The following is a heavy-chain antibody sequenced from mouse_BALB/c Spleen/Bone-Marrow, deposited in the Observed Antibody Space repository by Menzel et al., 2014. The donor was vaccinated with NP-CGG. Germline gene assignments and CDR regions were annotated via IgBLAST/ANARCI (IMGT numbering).Heavy chain of an antibody. J-gene: IGHJ3*02. D-gene: IGHD3-3*01. CDR1: SYFFTSYW. CDR2: IHLSDSES. V-gene: IGHV1-61*01. Sequence: VQLQQSRPESVRPAASLKLSSKSTSYFFTSYWMNWAKQRPGQGLEWIGMIHLSDSESRSNQKFKDKATSTADKSSSTAYMQLSSPTSEDSALYYCARYDLTTRAFSLWGHGTLVAIS. CDR3: ARYDLTTRAFSL.